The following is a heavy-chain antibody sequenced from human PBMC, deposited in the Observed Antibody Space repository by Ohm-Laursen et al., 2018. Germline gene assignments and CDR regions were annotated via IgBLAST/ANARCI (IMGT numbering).Heavy chain of an antibody. CDR2: LYNGGFT. D-gene: IGHD4-23*01. J-gene: IGHJ4*01. CDR3: LVTVVTLGAPDY. V-gene: IGHV3-66*01. CDR1: EVNDSPNY. Sequence: SLRLSCAASEVNDSPNYMSWVRQAPGKGLECVAILYNGGFTYYADSVKGRFTISRDNSKNTLFLQMNSLRVADTAVYYCLVTVVTLGAPDYWGQGALVTVSS.